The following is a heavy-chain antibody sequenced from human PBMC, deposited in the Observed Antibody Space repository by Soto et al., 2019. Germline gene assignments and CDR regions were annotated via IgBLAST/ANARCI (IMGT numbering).Heavy chain of an antibody. CDR3: VRDGSKTLRDWFDP. D-gene: IGHD4-17*01. V-gene: IGHV4-4*07. CDR1: GGSISKFY. CDR2: VYATGTT. J-gene: IGHJ5*02. Sequence: QVHLQESGPGLVKPSETLSLSCSVSGGSISKFYWSWIRKTAGKGLEWMGRVYATGTTDYNPSLRSRVAMSVDISRKTFSLRLTSVTAADTGRYYCVRDGSKTLRDWFDPWGQGKLVTVSS.